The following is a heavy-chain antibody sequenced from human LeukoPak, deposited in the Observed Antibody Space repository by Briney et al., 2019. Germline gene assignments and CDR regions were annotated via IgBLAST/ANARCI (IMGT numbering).Heavy chain of an antibody. CDR2: FDPEDGET. CDR3: TMVRGVIKIFDY. V-gene: IGHV1-24*01. Sequence: ASVKVSCKVSGYTLTELSTHWVRQAPGKGLEWTGGFDPEDGETIYAQKFQGRVTMTEDTSTDTAYMELSSLRSEDTAVYYCTMVRGVIKIFDYWGQGTLVTVSS. D-gene: IGHD3-10*01. CDR1: GYTLTELS. J-gene: IGHJ4*02.